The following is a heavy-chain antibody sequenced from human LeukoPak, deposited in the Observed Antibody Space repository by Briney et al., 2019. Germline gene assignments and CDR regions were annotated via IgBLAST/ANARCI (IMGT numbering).Heavy chain of an antibody. CDR3: TRGSYGDYEY. V-gene: IGHV3-21*01. CDR2: IDPSSTYI. D-gene: IGHD4-17*01. Sequence: GGSLRLSCAASGFTVSSYTMNWVRQAPGKGLEWVSSIDPSSTYIYYADSVKGRFTISRDNAQNSLYLQMNSLRAEDTAVYYCTRGSYGDYEYWGQGTLVTVSS. J-gene: IGHJ4*02. CDR1: GFTVSSYT.